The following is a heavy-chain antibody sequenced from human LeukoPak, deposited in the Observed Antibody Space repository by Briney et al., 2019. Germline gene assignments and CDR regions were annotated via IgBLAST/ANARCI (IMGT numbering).Heavy chain of an antibody. J-gene: IGHJ4*02. CDR2: IKEDGGRE. Sequence: GGSLRLSCAASGFAFSRSWMTWIRQAAGKGLEFVANIKEDGGRENFASSVKGRFTISRDNAKDSLYLQMNNLRVEDTAVYYSARDGGYSAFDYWGQGALVTVSS. V-gene: IGHV3-7*01. CDR1: GFAFSRSW. CDR3: ARDGGYSAFDY. D-gene: IGHD1-26*01.